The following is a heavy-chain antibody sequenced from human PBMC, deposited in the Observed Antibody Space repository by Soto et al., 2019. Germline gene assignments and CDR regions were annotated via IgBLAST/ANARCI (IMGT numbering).Heavy chain of an antibody. CDR3: ARSNGDYGDY. J-gene: IGHJ4*02. V-gene: IGHV4-30-2*02. CDR2: IYFGGSS. Sequence: SETLSLTCPLSGGSISSGEDSCYWIRQPPGKGLEWIGYIYFGGSSYYTPDTQSRVTISVDKYKDQFSLKLSSVTDEDTAVYYCARSNGDYGDYWSQGTLVTVSS. D-gene: IGHD4-17*01. CDR1: GGSISSGEDS.